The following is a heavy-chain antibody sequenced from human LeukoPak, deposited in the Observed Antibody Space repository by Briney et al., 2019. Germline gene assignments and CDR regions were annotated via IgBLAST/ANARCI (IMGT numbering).Heavy chain of an antibody. CDR2: IYTSGSA. Sequence: PSETLSLTCTVSGGSISSYYWSWIRQPAGKGLEWIGRIYTSGSANYNPSLKSRVTMSVDTSKNQFSLKLSSVTAADTAVYYCARLAGFYCSTTSCYAGGWFDLWGQGTLVTVSS. CDR3: ARLAGFYCSTTSCYAGGWFDL. CDR1: GGSISSYY. J-gene: IGHJ5*02. D-gene: IGHD2-2*01. V-gene: IGHV4-4*07.